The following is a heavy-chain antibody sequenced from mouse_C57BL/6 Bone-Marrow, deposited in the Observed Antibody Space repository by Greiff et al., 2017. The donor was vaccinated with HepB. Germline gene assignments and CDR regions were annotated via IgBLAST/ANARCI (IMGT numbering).Heavy chain of an antibody. J-gene: IGHJ2*01. V-gene: IGHV1-54*01. CDR3: ARYYYGSPFDY. D-gene: IGHD1-1*01. Sequence: VQLQQSGAELVRPGPSVKVSCKASGYAFTNYLIEWVKQRPGQGLEWIGVINPGSGGTNYNEKFKGKATLTADKSSSTAYMQLSSLTSEDSAVYFCARYYYGSPFDYWGQGTTLTVSS. CDR2: INPGSGGT. CDR1: GYAFTNYL.